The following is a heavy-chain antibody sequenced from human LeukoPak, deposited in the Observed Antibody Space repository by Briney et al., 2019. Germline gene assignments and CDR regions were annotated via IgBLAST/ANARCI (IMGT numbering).Heavy chain of an antibody. CDR1: GFTFSSYA. CDR2: ISYDGSNK. D-gene: IGHD6-13*01. CDR3: ARASAAAGTNWFDP. J-gene: IGHJ5*02. V-gene: IGHV3-30-3*01. Sequence: GRSLRLSCAASGFTFSSYAMHWVRQAPGKGLEWVAVISYDGSNKYYADSVKGRFTISRDNSKNTLYLQMNSLRAEDTAVYYCARASAAAGTNWFDPWGQGTLVTASS.